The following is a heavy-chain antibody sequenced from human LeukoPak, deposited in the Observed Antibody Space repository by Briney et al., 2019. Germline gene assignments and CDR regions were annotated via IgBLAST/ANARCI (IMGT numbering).Heavy chain of an antibody. Sequence: GASVKVSCKASGYTFTGYYMHWVRQAPGQGLEWMGWINPNSGGTNYAQKFQGRVTMTRDTSISTTYMELSRLRSDDTAVYYCARDLTTGTTGNLDYWGQGTLVTVSS. J-gene: IGHJ4*02. CDR3: ARDLTTGTTGNLDY. CDR1: GYTFTGYY. CDR2: INPNSGGT. D-gene: IGHD1-1*01. V-gene: IGHV1-2*02.